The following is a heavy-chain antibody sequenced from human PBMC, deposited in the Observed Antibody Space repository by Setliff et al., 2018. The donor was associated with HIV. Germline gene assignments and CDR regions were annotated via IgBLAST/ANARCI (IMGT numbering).Heavy chain of an antibody. CDR3: ARGRSLVRGSGSPEYYYMDV. Sequence: ASVKVSCKPSGYIFTSYDINWVRLAAGQGLEWLGWINPNSGNTGYAQKFQGRVTMTRNTSISTAFMELSSLRSEDTAVYYCARGRSLVRGSGSPEYYYMDVWGKGTTVTVSS. D-gene: IGHD3-10*01. V-gene: IGHV1-8*01. CDR2: INPNSGNT. J-gene: IGHJ6*03. CDR1: GYIFTSYD.